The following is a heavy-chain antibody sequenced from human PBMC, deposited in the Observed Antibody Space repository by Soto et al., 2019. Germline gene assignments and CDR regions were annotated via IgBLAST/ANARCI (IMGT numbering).Heavy chain of an antibody. D-gene: IGHD6-13*01. CDR3: ARSRRGVSDSSSRKPPYDAFDI. J-gene: IGHJ3*02. Sequence: ASVKVSCKASGYTFTSYAIYWVRQAPGQRLEWMGWINAGNGNTKYSQKFQGRVTITRDTSASTAYMELSSLRSEDTAMYYCARSRRGVSDSSSRKPPYDAFDIWGQGTMVTVSS. CDR2: INAGNGNT. CDR1: GYTFTSYA. V-gene: IGHV1-3*01.